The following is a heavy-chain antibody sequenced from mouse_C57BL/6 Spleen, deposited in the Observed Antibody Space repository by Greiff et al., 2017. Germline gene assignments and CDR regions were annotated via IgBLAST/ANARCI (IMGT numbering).Heavy chain of an antibody. J-gene: IGHJ1*03. D-gene: IGHD6-1*01. CDR1: GFTFSDYY. V-gene: IGHV5-16*01. Sequence: EVMLVESEGGLVQPGSSMKLSCTASGFTFSDYYMAWVRQVPETGLEWVANINYDGSSTYYLDSLKSRFIISGDNAKNILYLQMSSLKSEDTATYYCAREVPWYFDVWGTGTTVTVSS. CDR2: INYDGSST. CDR3: AREVPWYFDV.